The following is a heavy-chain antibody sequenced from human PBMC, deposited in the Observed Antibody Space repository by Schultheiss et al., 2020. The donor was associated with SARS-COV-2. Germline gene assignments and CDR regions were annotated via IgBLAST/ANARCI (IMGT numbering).Heavy chain of an antibody. CDR3: AREVSSSWNDY. D-gene: IGHD6-13*01. Sequence: ASVKVSCKASGYTFIGYYMHWVRQAPGQGLEWMGWINPNSGVTNAAQKFQGRVTMTRDTTTSTVYMELSRLRSDDMAVYYCAREVSSSWNDYWGQGTLVTVSS. CDR1: GYTFIGYY. CDR2: INPNSGVT. J-gene: IGHJ4*02. V-gene: IGHV1-2*02.